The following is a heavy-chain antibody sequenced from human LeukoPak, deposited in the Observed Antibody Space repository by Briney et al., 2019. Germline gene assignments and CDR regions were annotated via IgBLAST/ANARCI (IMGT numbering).Heavy chain of an antibody. CDR2: VSSGGSST. J-gene: IGHJ3*02. Sequence: GGSLRPSCAASGFTFDDYAMHWVRQAPGKGLEWVSAVSSGGSSTYYADSVKGRFTISRDNSKHTLYLQMNSLKTEDTAVYYCTRPFYGSVVGHDAFDIWGQGTMVTVSS. CDR3: TRPFYGSVVGHDAFDI. CDR1: GFTFDDYA. V-gene: IGHV3-23*01. D-gene: IGHD3-10*01.